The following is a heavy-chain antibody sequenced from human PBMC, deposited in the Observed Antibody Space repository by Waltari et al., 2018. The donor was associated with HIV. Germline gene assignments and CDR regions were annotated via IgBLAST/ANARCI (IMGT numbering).Heavy chain of an antibody. J-gene: IGHJ4*02. V-gene: IGHV3-49*03. Sequence: EVQLGESGGGLVQPGRSLRLSCSTSGFSFGDYAMSWLRQAPGKGLELVGFIRSKAYGGTTQYAASVKGRFTISRDDSKSIAYLQMNSLKTEDTALYYCTRGTFTVTYYFDYWGRGTLVTVSS. CDR3: TRGTFTVTYYFDY. CDR2: IRSKAYGGTT. D-gene: IGHD4-17*01. CDR1: GFSFGDYA.